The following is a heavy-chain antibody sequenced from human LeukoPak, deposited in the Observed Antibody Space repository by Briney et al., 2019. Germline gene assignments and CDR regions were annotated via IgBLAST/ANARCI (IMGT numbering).Heavy chain of an antibody. V-gene: IGHV4-34*01. CDR3: ARGRLRNFDY. CDR2: INHSGST. Sequence: SETLSLTCAVYGGSFSGYYWSWIRQPPGKGLEWIGEINHSGSTNYNPSLKSRVTISVDTSKNQFSLKLSSVTAADTAVYYCARGRLRNFDYWGQGTLVTVSS. CDR1: GGSFSGYY. J-gene: IGHJ4*02. D-gene: IGHD2-21*02.